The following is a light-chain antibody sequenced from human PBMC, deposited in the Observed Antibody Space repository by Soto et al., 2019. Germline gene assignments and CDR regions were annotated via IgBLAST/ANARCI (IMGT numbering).Light chain of an antibody. CDR1: QNIFSY. V-gene: IGKV1-39*01. CDR3: QQSYSVPHT. Sequence: DIQMTQSPSSLSASVGDRVTITCRASQNIFSYLTWYQHKPGKAPKLLFYAASSLQSGVPSRFSGSGSGTDFALTISSLQPEDFATFYCQQSYSVPHTFGQGTKLEI. J-gene: IGKJ2*01. CDR2: AAS.